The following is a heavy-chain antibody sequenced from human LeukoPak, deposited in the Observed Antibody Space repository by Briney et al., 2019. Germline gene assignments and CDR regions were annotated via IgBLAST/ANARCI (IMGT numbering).Heavy chain of an antibody. J-gene: IGHJ4*02. CDR3: ARFLAEYSSSSAFDY. V-gene: IGHV1-18*01. CDR1: GYTFTSYG. CDR2: ISAYNGNT. D-gene: IGHD6-6*01. Sequence: EASVKVSCKASGYTFTSYGISWVRQAPGRGLEWMGWISAYNGNTNYAQKLQGRVTMTTDTSTSTAYMELRSLRSDDTAVYYCARFLAEYSSSSAFDYWGQGTLVTVSS.